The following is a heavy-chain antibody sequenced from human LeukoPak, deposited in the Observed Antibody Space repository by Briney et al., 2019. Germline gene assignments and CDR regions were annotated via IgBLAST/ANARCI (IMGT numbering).Heavy chain of an antibody. D-gene: IGHD4-11*01. V-gene: IGHV4-59*01. CDR2: IYYSGST. CDR1: GGSISSYY. Sequence: SETLSLTCTVSGGSISSYYWSWIRQPPGKGLEWIGYIYYSGSTNYNPSLKSRVTTSVDTSKNQFSLKLSSVTAADTAVYYCARQAPYSNYAGVDPWGQGTLVTVSS. J-gene: IGHJ5*02. CDR3: ARQAPYSNYAGVDP.